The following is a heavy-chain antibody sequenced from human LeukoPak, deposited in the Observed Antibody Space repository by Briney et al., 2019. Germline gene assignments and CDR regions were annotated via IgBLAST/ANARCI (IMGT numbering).Heavy chain of an antibody. CDR2: IIPILGIA. CDR3: ARGSSGIAVAGTDAFDI. V-gene: IGHV1-69*04. CDR1: GRTFSSYA. J-gene: IGHJ3*02. D-gene: IGHD6-19*01. Sequence: ASVKVSCKASGRTFSSYAISWVRQAPGQGLEWMGRIIPILGIANYAQKFQGRVTITADKSTSTAYMELSSLRSEDTAVYYCARGSSGIAVAGTDAFDIWGQGTMVTVSS.